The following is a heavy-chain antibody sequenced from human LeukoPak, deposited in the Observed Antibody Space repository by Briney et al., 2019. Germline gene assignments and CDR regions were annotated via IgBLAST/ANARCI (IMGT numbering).Heavy chain of an antibody. V-gene: IGHV3-23*01. CDR2: ISGSGDNT. CDR3: AKDRGVRGADFDY. CDR1: GFTFSSYA. D-gene: IGHD3-10*01. Sequence: GGSLRLSCAASGFTFSSYAMSWVRQAPGKGLEWVSTISGSGDNTYSADSVKGRFSIFRDNSKNTLYLQMNSLRVEDTVVYYCAKDRGVRGADFDYWGQGTLVTVSS. J-gene: IGHJ4*02.